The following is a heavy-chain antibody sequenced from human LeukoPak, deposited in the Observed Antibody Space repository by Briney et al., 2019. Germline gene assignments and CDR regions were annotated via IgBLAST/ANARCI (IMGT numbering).Heavy chain of an antibody. J-gene: IGHJ4*02. CDR1: GYTFTSYG. CDR2: ISVYIGNT. D-gene: IGHD6-13*01. Sequence: WASVKVSCKASGYTFTSYGIIWVRQAPGQGLEWMGWISVYIGNTNYAQNFHGRVTVTTDASTSTAYMDLGSLRSDDTAVYYCARCCSSWYCLDYWGQGTLVTVSS. V-gene: IGHV1-18*01. CDR3: ARCCSSWYCLDY.